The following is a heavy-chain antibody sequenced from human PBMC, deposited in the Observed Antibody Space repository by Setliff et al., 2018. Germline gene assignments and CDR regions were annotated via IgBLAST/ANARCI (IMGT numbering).Heavy chain of an antibody. D-gene: IGHD2-2*02. CDR3: ASGGSTSCYTEADY. Sequence: LSLTCTVSGGSISSGGYYWSWIRQHPGKGLEWIGYIYYSGSTYYNPSLKSRVTISVDTSKNQFSLKLSSVTAADTAVYYCASGGSTSCYTEADYWAQGTRVTVSS. V-gene: IGHV4-31*03. CDR1: GGSISSGGYY. CDR2: IYYSGST. J-gene: IGHJ4*02.